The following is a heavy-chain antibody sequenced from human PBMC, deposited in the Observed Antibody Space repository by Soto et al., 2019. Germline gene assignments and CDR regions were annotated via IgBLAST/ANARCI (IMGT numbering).Heavy chain of an antibody. D-gene: IGHD6-6*01. CDR1: GGSISSYY. CDR2: IYYSGST. Sequence: SETLSLTCTVSGGSISSYYWSWIRQPPGKGLEWIGYIYYSGSTNYNPSLKSRVTISVDTSKNQFSLKLSSVTAADTAVYYCARSRSIAARRPDYYYYGMDVWGQGTTVTVSS. J-gene: IGHJ6*02. CDR3: ARSRSIAARRPDYYYYGMDV. V-gene: IGHV4-59*01.